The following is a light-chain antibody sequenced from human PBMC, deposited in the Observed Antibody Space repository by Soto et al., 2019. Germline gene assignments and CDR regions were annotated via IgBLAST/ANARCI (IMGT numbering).Light chain of an antibody. J-gene: IGLJ1*01. CDR3: SSYTSSSTLLV. Sequence: QSAVTQPASVSGSPGQSITISCTGTSSDVGGYNYVSWYQQHPGKAPKLMIYDVSNRPSGVSNRFSGSKSGNTASLTISGLQAEDEADYYCSSYTSSSTLLVFGTGTKLTVL. CDR1: SSDVGGYNY. V-gene: IGLV2-14*01. CDR2: DVS.